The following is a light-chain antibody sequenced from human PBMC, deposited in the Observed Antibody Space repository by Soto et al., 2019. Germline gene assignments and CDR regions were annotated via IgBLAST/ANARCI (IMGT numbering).Light chain of an antibody. Sequence: QSVLTQPPSVSGAPGQRVTISYTGSSSNIGAPYDVHWYRQLPGTAPKLLIYANNNRPSGVPDRFSGSKSGASASLAITGLQAEDEAEYFCQSFDNSLSGWVFGGGTQLTVL. CDR1: SSNIGAPYD. V-gene: IGLV1-40*01. CDR3: QSFDNSLSGWV. CDR2: ANN. J-gene: IGLJ3*02.